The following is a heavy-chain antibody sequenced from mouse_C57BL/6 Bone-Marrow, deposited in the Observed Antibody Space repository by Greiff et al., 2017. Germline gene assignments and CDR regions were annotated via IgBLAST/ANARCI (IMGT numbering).Heavy chain of an antibody. J-gene: IGHJ4*01. CDR2: INPGSGGT. Sequence: VKLVESGAELVRPGTSVKVSCKASGYAFTNYLIEWVKQRPGQGLEWIGVINPGSGGTNYNEKFKGKATLTADKSSSTAYMQRSSLTSEDSAVYFWARRGIYYEADYAMDYWGQGTSVTVSS. CDR3: ARRGIYYEADYAMDY. D-gene: IGHD2-4*01. CDR1: GYAFTNYL. V-gene: IGHV1-54*01.